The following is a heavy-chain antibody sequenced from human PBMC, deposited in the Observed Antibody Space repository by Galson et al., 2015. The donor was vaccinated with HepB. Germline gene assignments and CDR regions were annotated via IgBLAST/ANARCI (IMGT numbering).Heavy chain of an antibody. D-gene: IGHD3-22*01. CDR2: ISAYNGNT. CDR1: GYTFTSYG. J-gene: IGHJ3*02. V-gene: IGHV1-18*01. Sequence: SVKVSCKASGYTFTSYGISWVRQAPGQGLEWLGWISAYNGNTNYAQKLQGRVTMTTDTSTSTAYMELRSLRSDDTAVYYCAKSYYYDSSGYLDAFDIWGQGTMVTVSS. CDR3: AKSYYYDSSGYLDAFDI.